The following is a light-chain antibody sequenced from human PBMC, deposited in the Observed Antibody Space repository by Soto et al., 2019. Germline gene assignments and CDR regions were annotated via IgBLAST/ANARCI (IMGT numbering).Light chain of an antibody. CDR3: LLYFSPDRYT. J-gene: IGKJ2*01. CDR2: GAS. Sequence: DIQMTQSPSSLSASVGDRVTITCRASLPISNYLAWYQQKPGQAPRLLIYGASTRATGIPDRFSGSGSDTDFSLTIRRLDPEDFAMYYCLLYFSPDRYTFGPGTKVQIK. V-gene: IGKV1-NL1*01. CDR1: LPISNY.